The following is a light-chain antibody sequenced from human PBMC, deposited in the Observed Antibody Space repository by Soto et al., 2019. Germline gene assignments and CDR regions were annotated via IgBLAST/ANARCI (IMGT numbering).Light chain of an antibody. Sequence: EIVMTQSPATLSVSPGERATLSCRASQSVSSSLAWYQQKPGQAPRLLIYGASTRAPGIPARFSGSGSGTEFTLTISSLQSEDFAVYYCQQYYNWPPYTFGQGTKLEI. CDR3: QQYYNWPPYT. CDR2: GAS. J-gene: IGKJ2*01. V-gene: IGKV3-15*01. CDR1: QSVSSS.